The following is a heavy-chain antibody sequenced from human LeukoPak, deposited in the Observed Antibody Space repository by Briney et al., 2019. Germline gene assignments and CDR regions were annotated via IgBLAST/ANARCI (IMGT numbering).Heavy chain of an antibody. V-gene: IGHV3-33*06. D-gene: IGHD5-12*01. CDR2: IGSDGRYK. J-gene: IGHJ4*02. CDR3: AKYVIQQLRTSGYDYFDW. Sequence: GRSLRLSCAASGFTFSTYGMHWVRQAPGKGLEWVAAIGSDGRYKYSADSVRGRFTISRDNSKNTLYLQMNSLRAEDTAVYYCAKYVIQQLRTSGYDYFDWWGQGTLVTVSS. CDR1: GFTFSTYG.